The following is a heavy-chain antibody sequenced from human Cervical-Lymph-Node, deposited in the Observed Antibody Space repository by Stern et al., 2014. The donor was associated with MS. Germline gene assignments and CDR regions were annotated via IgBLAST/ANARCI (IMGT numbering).Heavy chain of an antibody. J-gene: IGHJ4*02. Sequence: QVQLVQSGAEVKEPGASVKVSCKASGYTFTNYYVHWVRQAPGQGLEWMGIINPSGVNTSYAQPFQGRLTRTRDTSTSTDYMELSRLRSEDTAVYFCARDKGIITAAGYYLDYWGQGTLVTVSS. CDR3: ARDKGIITAAGYYLDY. CDR2: INPSGVNT. D-gene: IGHD6-13*01. CDR1: GYTFTNYY. V-gene: IGHV1-46*03.